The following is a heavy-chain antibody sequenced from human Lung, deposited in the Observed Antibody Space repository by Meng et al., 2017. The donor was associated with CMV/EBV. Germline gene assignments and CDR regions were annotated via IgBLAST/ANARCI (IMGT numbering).Heavy chain of an antibody. Sequence: SLKISCAASGFTFDDYYMHWVRQAPGKGLEWVSGISWNSANTGYADSVKGRFTISRDNGHNSLFLQMNSLRAEDTALYYCVKVGVGFGENWGQGTLVTVSS. CDR1: GFTFDDYY. CDR3: VKVGVGFGEN. D-gene: IGHD3-10*01. V-gene: IGHV3-9*01. CDR2: ISWNSANT. J-gene: IGHJ4*02.